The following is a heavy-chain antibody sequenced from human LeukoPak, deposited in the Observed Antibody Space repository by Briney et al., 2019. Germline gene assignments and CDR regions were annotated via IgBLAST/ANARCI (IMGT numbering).Heavy chain of an antibody. V-gene: IGHV1-2*02. CDR3: ARVVVPAAIIDY. D-gene: IGHD2-2*01. CDR2: INPNSGGT. CDR1: GYTFTGYY. J-gene: IGHJ4*02. Sequence: ASVKVSCKASGYTFTGYYMHWVRQAPGQGLEWMGWINPNSGGTNYAQKFQGRVTMTRDTSISTAYMEPSRLRSDDTAVYYCARVVVPAAIIDYWGQGTLVTVSS.